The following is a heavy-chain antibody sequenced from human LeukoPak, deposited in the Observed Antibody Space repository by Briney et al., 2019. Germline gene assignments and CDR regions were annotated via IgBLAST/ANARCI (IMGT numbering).Heavy chain of an antibody. J-gene: IGHJ6*02. D-gene: IGHD6-6*01. CDR1: GGTFSSYT. CDR3: AWLHSSSRFDYYYYGMDV. CDR2: IIPILGIA. V-gene: IGHV1-69*02. Sequence: SVKVSCKASGGTFSSYTISWVRQAPGQGLKWMGRIIPILGIANYAQKFQGRVTITADKSTSTAYMELSSLRSEDTAVYYCAWLHSSSRFDYYYYGMDVWGQGTTVTVSS.